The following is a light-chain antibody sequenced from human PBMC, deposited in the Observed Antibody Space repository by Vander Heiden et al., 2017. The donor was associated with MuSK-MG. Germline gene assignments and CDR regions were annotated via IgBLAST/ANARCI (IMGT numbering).Light chain of an antibody. V-gene: IGKV3-15*01. Sequence: EIVMTQSPATLSVSPGERVTFSCRASQSVGSNLAWYQQKPGQAPRLLIYGASSGATGVPARFSGGGSGTEFTLTISSLQSEDVAVYYCQQDNNCPRTFGQGTMLEIK. CDR1: QSVGSN. J-gene: IGKJ2*02. CDR2: GAS. CDR3: QQDNNCPRT.